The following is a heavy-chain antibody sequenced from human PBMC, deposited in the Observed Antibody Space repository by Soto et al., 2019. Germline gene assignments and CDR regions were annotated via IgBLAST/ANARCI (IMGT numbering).Heavy chain of an antibody. Sequence: VQLLESGGGLVQPGGSLRLSCAASGFTFSSYAMSWVRQAPGKGLEWVSAISGSGGSTYYADSVKGRFTISRDNSKNTLYLQMNSLRAEDTAVYYCAKGSIAVAGTPLYYFDYWGQGTLVTVSS. J-gene: IGHJ4*02. CDR2: ISGSGGST. V-gene: IGHV3-23*01. CDR1: GFTFSSYA. D-gene: IGHD6-19*01. CDR3: AKGSIAVAGTPLYYFDY.